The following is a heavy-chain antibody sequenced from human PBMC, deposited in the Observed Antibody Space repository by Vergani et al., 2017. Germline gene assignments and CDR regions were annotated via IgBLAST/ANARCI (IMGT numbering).Heavy chain of an antibody. Sequence: EVKLVESGGGLVQPGGSLTLSGAAPGFTLSGFAMHWVRQTPGKGLEWIGRIRDKAYNYATAYAVSVKGRFIISRDDSKKTAYLQMNRLTIEDTAVYYCYYDFWAGYESGHVWGQGTTVTVSS. V-gene: IGHV3-73*02. CDR1: GFTLSGFA. CDR2: IRDKAYNYAT. J-gene: IGHJ6*02. CDR3: YYDFWAGYESGHV. D-gene: IGHD3-3*01.